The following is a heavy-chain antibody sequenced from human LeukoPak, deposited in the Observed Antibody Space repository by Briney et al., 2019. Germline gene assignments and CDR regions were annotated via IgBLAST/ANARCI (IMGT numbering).Heavy chain of an antibody. V-gene: IGHV4-34*01. CDR2: INHSGST. CDR3: ARVGPYYYYGMDV. Sequence: SETLSFTCAVYGGSFSGYYWSWIRQPPGKGLEWIGEINHSGSTNYNPSLKSRVTISVDTSKNQFSLKLSSVTAADTAVYYCARVGPYYYYGMDVWGQGTTVTVSS. CDR1: GGSFSGYY. J-gene: IGHJ6*02.